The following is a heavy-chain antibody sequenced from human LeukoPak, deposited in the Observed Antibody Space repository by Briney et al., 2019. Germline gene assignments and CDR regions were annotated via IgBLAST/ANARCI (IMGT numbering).Heavy chain of an antibody. D-gene: IGHD2-15*01. CDR3: ARDNPHRSGGSCYPCGWFDP. Sequence: PGGSLGLSCAASGFTFSSYSMNWVRQAPGKGLEWVSSISSSSSYIYYADSVKGRFTISRDNAKNSLYLQMNSLRAEDTAVYYCARDNPHRSGGSCYPCGWFDPGGQGTLVTVSS. J-gene: IGHJ5*02. V-gene: IGHV3-21*01. CDR2: ISSSSSYI. CDR1: GFTFSSYS.